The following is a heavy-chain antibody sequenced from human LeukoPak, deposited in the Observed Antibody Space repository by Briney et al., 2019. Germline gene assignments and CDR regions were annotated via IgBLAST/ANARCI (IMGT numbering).Heavy chain of an antibody. V-gene: IGHV3-64*01. CDR2: ISSNGGST. J-gene: IGHJ4*02. Sequence: QSGESLKISCAASGFTFSSYAMHWVRQAPGKGLEYVSAISSNGGSTYYANSVKGRFTISRDNSKNTLYLQMGSLRAEDMAVYYCARDSIAVAGTIDYWGQGTLVTVSS. D-gene: IGHD6-19*01. CDR1: GFTFSSYA. CDR3: ARDSIAVAGTIDY.